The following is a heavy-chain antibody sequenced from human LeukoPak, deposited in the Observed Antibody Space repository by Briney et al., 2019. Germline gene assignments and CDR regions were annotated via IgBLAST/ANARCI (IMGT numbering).Heavy chain of an antibody. D-gene: IGHD3-3*01. CDR3: ASDRFLEWSFDY. CDR1: GYTFTGYY. J-gene: IGHJ4*02. CDR2: INPNSGGA. V-gene: IGHV1-2*02. Sequence: ASVKVSCKASGYTFTGYYMHWVRQAPGQGLEWMGWINPNSGGANYAQKFQGRVTMTRDTSISTAYMELSRLRSDDTAVYYCASDRFLEWSFDYWGQGTLVTVSS.